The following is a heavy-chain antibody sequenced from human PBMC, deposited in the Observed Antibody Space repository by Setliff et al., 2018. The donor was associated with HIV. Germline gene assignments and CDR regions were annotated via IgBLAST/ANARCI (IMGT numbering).Heavy chain of an antibody. V-gene: IGHV3-33*01. CDR2: IYYDGSSQ. D-gene: IGHD3-22*01. J-gene: IGHJ4*02. CDR3: VRVVVIMGTGPHLDY. Sequence: GESLKISCAVSGFTFSHYAMHWVRQSPGKGLECVALIYYDGSSQYYADSVKGRFTISRDNAKNTLFLQMNSLRADDTAVYYCVRVVVIMGTGPHLDYWGQGALVTVSS. CDR1: GFTFSHYA.